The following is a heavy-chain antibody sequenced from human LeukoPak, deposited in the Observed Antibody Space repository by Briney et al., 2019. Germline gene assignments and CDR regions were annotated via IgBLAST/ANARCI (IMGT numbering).Heavy chain of an antibody. J-gene: IGHJ5*02. CDR1: GGSIKNYY. Sequence: SETLSLTCSVSGGSIKNYYWSWIRQPPGRGLEWLGNIYFGGTTDYNSSLKSRLTISVDTFKNQLSLNLQSVTAADTATYYCARHRSDTGGKKGVNWFDPWGQGTLVTVSS. D-gene: IGHD4-23*01. CDR2: IYFGGTT. V-gene: IGHV4-59*01. CDR3: ARHRSDTGGKKGVNWFDP.